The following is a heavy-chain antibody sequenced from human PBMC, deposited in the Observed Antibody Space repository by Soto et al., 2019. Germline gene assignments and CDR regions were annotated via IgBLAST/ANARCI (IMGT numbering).Heavy chain of an antibody. CDR1: GFTFSSYA. CDR3: ARDRIAAAGALGY. Sequence: GGSLRLSCAASGFTFSSYAMHWVRQAPGKGLEYVSAISSNGGSTYYANSVKGRFTISRDNSKNTLYLQMGSLRAEDMAVYYCARDRIAAAGALGYWGQGTLVTVSS. CDR2: ISSNGGST. D-gene: IGHD6-13*01. J-gene: IGHJ4*02. V-gene: IGHV3-64*01.